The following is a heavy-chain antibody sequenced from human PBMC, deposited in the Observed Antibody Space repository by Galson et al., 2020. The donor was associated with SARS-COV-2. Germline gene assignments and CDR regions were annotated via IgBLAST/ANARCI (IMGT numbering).Heavy chain of an antibody. D-gene: IGHD1-26*01. V-gene: IGHV3-73*01. CDR2: IRSKTNSYTT. CDR3: TRNVVGATIGGYFDL. J-gene: IGHJ2*01. Sequence: GSLRLSCAASEFTFSGSVMHWVRQASGKGLEWVGLIRSKTNSYTTAYAASVKGRFTISRDDSKNTAYLQMNSLKTEDTAVYYCTRNVVGATIGGYFDLWGRGTLVTVSS. CDR1: EFTFSGSV.